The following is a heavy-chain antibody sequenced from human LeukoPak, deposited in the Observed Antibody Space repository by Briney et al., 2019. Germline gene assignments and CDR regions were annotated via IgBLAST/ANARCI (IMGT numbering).Heavy chain of an antibody. V-gene: IGHV4-61*01. D-gene: IGHD1-26*01. J-gene: IGHJ4*02. CDR2: IYYSGST. CDR3: ARNGGSYSPFDN. Sequence: SETLSPTCTVSGVSISSSSYYWSWIRQPPGKGLEWIGYIYYSGSTNYNPSLRSRVTISVDTSKNQFSLKLSSVTAADTAVYYWARNGGSYSPFDNGGQEPRVTVSS. CDR1: GVSISSSSYY.